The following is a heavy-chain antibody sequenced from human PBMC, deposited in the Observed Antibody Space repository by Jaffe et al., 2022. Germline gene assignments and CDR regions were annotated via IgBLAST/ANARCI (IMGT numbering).Heavy chain of an antibody. J-gene: IGHJ4*02. CDR2: ISYDGSNK. V-gene: IGHV3-30*18. D-gene: IGHD4-17*01. CDR1: GFTFSSYG. Sequence: QVQLVESGGGVVQPGRSLRLSCAASGFTFSSYGMHWVRQAPGKGLEWVAVISYDGSNKYYADSVKGRFTISRDNSKNTLYLQMNSLRAEDTAVYYCAKDHGDIDGDQGYWGQGTLVTVSS. CDR3: AKDHGDIDGDQGY.